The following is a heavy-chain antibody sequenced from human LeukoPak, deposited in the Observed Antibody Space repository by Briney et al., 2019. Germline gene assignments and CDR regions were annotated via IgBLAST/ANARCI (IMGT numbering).Heavy chain of an antibody. D-gene: IGHD3-22*01. CDR3: AGLVGRYSSGLYYYYFDY. CDR2: MYLSGTT. Sequence: PSGTLSLTCTVSGDSINSLDLWSWVRQPPGKGLEWIGEMYLSGTTHSNPSVKSRVTISIDKSKNQFFLNLSSVTAADTVVNYCAGLVGRYSSGLYYYYFDYWGQGTLVTVSS. J-gene: IGHJ4*02. V-gene: IGHV4-4*02. CDR1: GDSINSLDL.